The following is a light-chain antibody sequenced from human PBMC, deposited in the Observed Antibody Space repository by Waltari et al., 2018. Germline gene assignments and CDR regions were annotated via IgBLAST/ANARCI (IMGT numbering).Light chain of an antibody. V-gene: IGLV3-19*01. CDR2: DEN. CDR1: SLNIFY. Sequence: SSALTQDPAMSVALGQTVMITCRGQSLNIFYANWYQQKPGQAPLLVLYDENKRPSGIPDRFSGSSSGSSASLTITGAQAEDEAAYYCNSRDTRGNHVLFGGGTKLTVL. J-gene: IGLJ2*01. CDR3: NSRDTRGNHVL.